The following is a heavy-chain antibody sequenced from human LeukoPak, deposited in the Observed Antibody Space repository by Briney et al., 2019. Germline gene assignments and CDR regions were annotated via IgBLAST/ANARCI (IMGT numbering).Heavy chain of an antibody. J-gene: IGHJ4*02. CDR3: AKSPLRGDFEFDY. V-gene: IGHV3-9*01. Sequence: GGSLRLSCAASGFTFDDYAMHWVRQAPGKGLEWVSGISWNSGSIGYADSVKGRFTISRDNAKNSLYLQMNSLRAEDTALYYCAKSPLRGDFEFDYWGQGTLVTVSS. D-gene: IGHD3-9*01. CDR2: ISWNSGSI. CDR1: GFTFDDYA.